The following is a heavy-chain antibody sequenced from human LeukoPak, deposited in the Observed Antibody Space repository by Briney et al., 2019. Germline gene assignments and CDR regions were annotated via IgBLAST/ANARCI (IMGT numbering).Heavy chain of an antibody. CDR1: GGSISSSSYY. CDR2: IYDSGST. Sequence: PSETLSLTCTVSGGSISSSSYYWGWIRQPPGKGLEWIGSIYDSGSTYYNPSLKSRVTISVDTSKNQFSLKLSSVTAADTAVYYCARTTMVRGTYYMDVWGKGTTVTISS. CDR3: ARTTMVRGTYYMDV. D-gene: IGHD3-10*01. V-gene: IGHV4-39*07. J-gene: IGHJ6*03.